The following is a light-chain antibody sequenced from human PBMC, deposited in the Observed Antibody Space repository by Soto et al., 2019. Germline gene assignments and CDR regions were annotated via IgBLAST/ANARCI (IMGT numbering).Light chain of an antibody. Sequence: IVFTQSPAILALSPGDRATLSCRASQSVSSYLIWYQQKPGQAPRLLIYDVSNRATGIPARFSGSGSGTDFSLTISSLEPEDFVVYYCQQRSDWPRTFGQGTKVDIK. CDR1: QSVSSY. J-gene: IGKJ1*01. CDR2: DVS. V-gene: IGKV3-11*01. CDR3: QQRSDWPRT.